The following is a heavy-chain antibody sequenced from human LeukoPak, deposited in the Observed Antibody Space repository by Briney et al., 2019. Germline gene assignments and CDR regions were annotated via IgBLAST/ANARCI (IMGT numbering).Heavy chain of an antibody. Sequence: GGSLRLSCATSGFTSSSYWMSWVRQAPGKGLEWVADIKQDGSQIFYVDSVKGRFTISRDTAKNSLSLQMNSLRAEDTAVYYCAREYCSGTSCYGYFDYWGQGTLVTVSS. CDR2: IKQDGSQI. V-gene: IGHV3-7*01. D-gene: IGHD2-2*01. J-gene: IGHJ4*02. CDR3: AREYCSGTSCYGYFDY. CDR1: GFTSSSYW.